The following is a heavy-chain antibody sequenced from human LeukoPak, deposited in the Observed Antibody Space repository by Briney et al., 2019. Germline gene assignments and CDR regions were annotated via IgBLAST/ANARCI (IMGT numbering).Heavy chain of an antibody. Sequence: GGSLRISCAASGFTFSNFGMHWVRQAPGKGLEWVAVISYDGSNKYYADSVKGRFTISRDNSKNTLYLQMNSLRAEDTAVYYCAKYDFWSGYVYYYYGMDVWGQGTTVTVSS. D-gene: IGHD3-3*01. CDR3: AKYDFWSGYVYYYYGMDV. V-gene: IGHV3-30*18. CDR1: GFTFSNFG. CDR2: ISYDGSNK. J-gene: IGHJ6*02.